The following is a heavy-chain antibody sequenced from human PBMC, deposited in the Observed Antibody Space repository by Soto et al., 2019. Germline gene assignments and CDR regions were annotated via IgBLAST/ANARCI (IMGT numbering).Heavy chain of an antibody. CDR3: AGGGSIVVAPRRLMDV. CDR1: GGSISNFY. CDR2: IYNTGST. V-gene: IGHV4-59*08. D-gene: IGHD3-22*01. J-gene: IGHJ6*03. Sequence: SETLSLTCTVSGGSISNFYWSWIRQPPGKGLEWIGCIYNTGSTSYNPSLKRRVTFSIDTPKDQFSLRLSSVTAADTAFCCCAGGGSIVVAPRRLMDVWGKGTTVTVSS.